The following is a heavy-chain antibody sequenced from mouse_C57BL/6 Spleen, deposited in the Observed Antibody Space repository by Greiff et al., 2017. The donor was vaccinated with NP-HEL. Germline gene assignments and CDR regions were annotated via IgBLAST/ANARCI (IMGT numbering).Heavy chain of an antibody. J-gene: IGHJ3*01. D-gene: IGHD2-4*01. Sequence: VESGGGLVQPKGSLKLSCAASGFSFNTYAMNWVRQAPGKGLEWVARIRSKSNNYATYYADSVKDRFTISRDDSESMLYLQMNNLKTEDTAMYYCVRQGDYAWFAYWGQGTLVTVSA. CDR2: IRSKSNNYAT. CDR3: VRQGDYAWFAY. V-gene: IGHV10-1*01. CDR1: GFSFNTYA.